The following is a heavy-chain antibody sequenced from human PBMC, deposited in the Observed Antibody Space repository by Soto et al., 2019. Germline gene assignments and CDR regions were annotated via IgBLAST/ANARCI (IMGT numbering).Heavy chain of an antibody. V-gene: IGHV3-33*01. CDR1: GFTFSSYG. Sequence: HVPLVESGGGVVQPGRSLRLSCAASGFTFSSYGMHWVRQAPGKGLEWVAVIWYDGSNKYYADSVKGRFTISRDNSKNTLYLQMNSLRAEDTAVYYCARPYGGNSGAFDIWGQGTMGTVSS. D-gene: IGHD4-17*01. CDR3: ARPYGGNSGAFDI. CDR2: IWYDGSNK. J-gene: IGHJ3*02.